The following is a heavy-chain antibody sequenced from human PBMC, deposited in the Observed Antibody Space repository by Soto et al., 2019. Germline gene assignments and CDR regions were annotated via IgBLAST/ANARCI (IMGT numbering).Heavy chain of an antibody. CDR1: GFTVSSKY. CDR3: ARHGYNYGGGYFDY. D-gene: IGHD5-18*01. J-gene: IGHJ4*02. CDR2: IYSDGSA. Sequence: EVQLVESGGGLVQPGGSLRLSCAASGFTVSSKYMSWVRQAPRKGLEWVSVIYSDGSAYYADSVKGRFTISRDNSKNTLYLQMNSLRAEDTAVYYCARHGYNYGGGYFDYWGQGTLVTVSS. V-gene: IGHV3-66*04.